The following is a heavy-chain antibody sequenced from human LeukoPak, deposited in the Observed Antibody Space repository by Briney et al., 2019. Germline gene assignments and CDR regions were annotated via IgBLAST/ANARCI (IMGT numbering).Heavy chain of an antibody. D-gene: IGHD3-9*01. Sequence: GGSLRLSCAASGFTFSSYAMSWVRQAPVKGLEWVSAISGSGGSTYYADSVKGRFTISRDNSKNTLYLQMNSLRAEDTAVYYCAKDLVSYYDILTGYSAFDYWGQGTLVTVSS. CDR2: ISGSGGST. CDR1: GFTFSSYA. CDR3: AKDLVSYYDILTGYSAFDY. J-gene: IGHJ4*02. V-gene: IGHV3-23*01.